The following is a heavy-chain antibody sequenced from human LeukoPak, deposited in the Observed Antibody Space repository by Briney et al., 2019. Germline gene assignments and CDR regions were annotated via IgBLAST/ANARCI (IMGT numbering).Heavy chain of an antibody. D-gene: IGHD2-8*01. CDR3: AREDQNCTNGVCYSYNWFDP. Sequence: GGSLRLSCAAFGFTFSSYAMHWVRQAPGKGLEWVAVISYDGSNKYYADSVKGRFTISRDNSKNTLYLQMNSLRAEDTAVYYCAREDQNCTNGVCYSYNWFDPWGQGTLVTVSS. CDR1: GFTFSSYA. V-gene: IGHV3-30*04. J-gene: IGHJ5*02. CDR2: ISYDGSNK.